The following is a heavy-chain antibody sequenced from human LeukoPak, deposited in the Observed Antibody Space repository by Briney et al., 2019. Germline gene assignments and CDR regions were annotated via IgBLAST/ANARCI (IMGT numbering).Heavy chain of an antibody. J-gene: IGHJ5*02. V-gene: IGHV4-61*02. D-gene: IGHD6-6*01. Sequence: PSETLSLTCTVSGGSISSGRYYWSWIRQPAGKGLEWLGRIYTSGNTNYNPSLKSRVTISVDTSKSQFSLKLSSVTAADTAVYYCARSSLEARPIAARANCFDPWGQGTLVTVSS. CDR1: GGSISSGRYY. CDR3: ARSSLEARPIAARANCFDP. CDR2: IYTSGNT.